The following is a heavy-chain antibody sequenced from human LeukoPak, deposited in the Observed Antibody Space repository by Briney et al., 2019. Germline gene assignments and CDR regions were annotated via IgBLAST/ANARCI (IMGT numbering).Heavy chain of an antibody. CDR2: ITSTSSYK. J-gene: IGHJ4*02. CDR3: ARAWGSGSYYRDY. Sequence: GGSLRLSCAASGFTFSSYEMNWVRQAPGKGLEWISSITSTSSYKFYADSVKGRFTISRDNAQNSLYLQMNSLRAEDTAVYYCARAWGSGSYYRDYWGQGTLVTVSS. V-gene: IGHV3-21*04. CDR1: GFTFSSYE. D-gene: IGHD3-10*01.